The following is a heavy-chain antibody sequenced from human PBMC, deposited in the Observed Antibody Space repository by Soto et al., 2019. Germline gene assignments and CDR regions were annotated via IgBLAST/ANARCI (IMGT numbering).Heavy chain of an antibody. J-gene: IGHJ6*01. Sequence: QVQLVQSGAEVKKPGASVKVSCKASGYTFTSYGISWVRQAPGQGLEWMGWISAYNGNTNYAQKPQGRVTMTADTSTGTAHMELRGMRSDGTAVYYCARDGLSGYSDGPGYYYGMDVWGQGTTVPVSS. CDR2: ISAYNGNT. CDR3: ARDGLSGYSDGPGYYYGMDV. D-gene: IGHD5-18*01. CDR1: GYTFTSYG. V-gene: IGHV1-18*01.